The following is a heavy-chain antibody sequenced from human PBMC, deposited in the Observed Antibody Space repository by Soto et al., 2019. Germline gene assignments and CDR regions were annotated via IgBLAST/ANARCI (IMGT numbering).Heavy chain of an antibody. CDR1: GFSLTTSGVG. D-gene: IGHD5-18*01. CDR3: AHRGYMYGNWDHGYFDY. Sequence: QITLKESGPTRVRPTQTLALTCTFSGFSLTTSGVGVGWIRKTPGKALEWLAVIYWDDDKRYSPSLKSRLTITKDTSKNQVVFTMADMDPVDTATYFCAHRGYMYGNWDHGYFDYWGQGTLVTVSS. J-gene: IGHJ4*02. CDR2: IYWDDDK. V-gene: IGHV2-5*02.